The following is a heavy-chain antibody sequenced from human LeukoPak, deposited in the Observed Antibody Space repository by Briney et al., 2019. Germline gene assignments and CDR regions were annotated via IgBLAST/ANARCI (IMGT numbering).Heavy chain of an antibody. J-gene: IGHJ3*02. CDR2: IYSPGTNY. CDR1: AGSINSGDYY. CDR3: ARGIGTSYDSSRDAFDI. D-gene: IGHD3-22*01. Sequence: SETLSLTCTVSAGSINSGDYYWSWIRQPAGKGLEWIGRIYSPGTNYNYNPSLKSRVTISIDTSKNQFSLRLTPVPAADTAVYYCARGIGTSYDSSRDAFDIWGQGTMVTVSS. V-gene: IGHV4-61*02.